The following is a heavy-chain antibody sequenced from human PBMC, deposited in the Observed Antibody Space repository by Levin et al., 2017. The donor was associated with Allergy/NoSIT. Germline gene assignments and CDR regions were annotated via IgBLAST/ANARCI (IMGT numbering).Heavy chain of an antibody. CDR3: AMVLYRSSSFYFDY. J-gene: IGHJ4*02. Sequence: GESLKISCAASGFTFSDYYMRWIRQAPGKGLEWVSYISSSGRIIYYADSVKGRFTISRDNAENSLYLQMNSLRAEDTAVYYCAMVLYRSSSFYFDYWGQGTLVTVSS. CDR1: GFTFSDYY. D-gene: IGHD6-6*01. V-gene: IGHV3-11*01. CDR2: ISSSGRII.